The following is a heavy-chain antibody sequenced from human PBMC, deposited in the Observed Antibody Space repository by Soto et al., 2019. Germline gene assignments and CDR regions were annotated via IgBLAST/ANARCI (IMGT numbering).Heavy chain of an antibody. J-gene: IGHJ4*02. D-gene: IGHD2-15*01. CDR2: IYWDDDK. V-gene: IGHV2-5*02. Sequence: QITLKESGPTLVKPTQTLTLTCTFSGFSLSTSGVGVGWIRQPPGKALEWLALIYWDDDKRYSPSLKSRLTITKDTSKNQVVLTMTNMDPVDTATXXXXXXXXXXXGYSCYSGFDYWGQGTLVTVSS. CDR3: XXXXXXXXGYSCYSGFDY. CDR1: GFSLSTSGVG.